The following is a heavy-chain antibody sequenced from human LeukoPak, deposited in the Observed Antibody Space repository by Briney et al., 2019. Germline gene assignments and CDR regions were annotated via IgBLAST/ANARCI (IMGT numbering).Heavy chain of an antibody. J-gene: IGHJ6*03. Sequence: ASVKVSCKASGYTFTGYGISWVRQAPGQGLEWMGWISAYNGNTNYPQKFQGRITLTTDTSTTTAYMELRSLRSDDTAVYYCTRDPHVGPSYYYYYMDVWGRGTTVTVSS. CDR1: GYTFTGYG. D-gene: IGHD1-26*01. CDR2: ISAYNGNT. V-gene: IGHV1-18*01. CDR3: TRDPHVGPSYYYYYMDV.